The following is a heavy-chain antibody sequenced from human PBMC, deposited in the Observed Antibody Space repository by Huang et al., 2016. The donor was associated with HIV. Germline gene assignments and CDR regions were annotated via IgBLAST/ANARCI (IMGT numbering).Heavy chain of an antibody. CDR3: AREWLKAPAGNDY. CDR2: INTESGYT. D-gene: IGHD2-2*01. V-gene: IGHV1-2*02. J-gene: IGHJ4*02. CDR1: GYSFTGFY. Sequence: QVQLVQSGAEVKKPGASVKVSCMTSGYSFTGFYIHWVRQAPGLGVEVSGFINTESGYTNSAHSFKGRVTMTRDTTITTVYMELRRLTSDDAAVYYCAREWLKAPAGNDYWGQGTLITVSS.